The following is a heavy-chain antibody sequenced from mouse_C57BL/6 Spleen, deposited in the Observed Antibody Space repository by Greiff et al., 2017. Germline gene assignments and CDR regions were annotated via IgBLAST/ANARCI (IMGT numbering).Heavy chain of an antibody. CDR1: GYAFSSSW. V-gene: IGHV1-82*01. CDR3: ATTTVVAKDWDVDV. CDR2: IYPGDGGT. D-gene: IGHD1-1*01. Sequence: VKLQESGPELVKPGASVKISCKASGYAFSSSWMNWVKQRPGKGLEWIGRIYPGDGGTNYNGKFKGKATLTADKSSSTAYMQLSSLTSEDSAVYFCATTTVVAKDWDVDVWGTGTTVTVSS. J-gene: IGHJ1*03.